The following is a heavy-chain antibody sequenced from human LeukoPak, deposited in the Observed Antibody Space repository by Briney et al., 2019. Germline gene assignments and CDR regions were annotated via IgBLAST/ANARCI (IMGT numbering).Heavy chain of an antibody. CDR2: ISSSSSYI. J-gene: IGHJ4*02. CDR1: GFTFSSYS. D-gene: IGHD3-10*01. V-gene: IGHV3-21*01. CDR3: ASFAGGSGSYTVDY. Sequence: GGSLRLSCAASGFTFSSYSMNWVRQAPGKGLEWVSSISSSSSYIYYADSVKGRFTTSRDNAKNSLYLKMNRLRAEGTAVYYCASFAGGSGSYTVDYWGQGTLVTVSS.